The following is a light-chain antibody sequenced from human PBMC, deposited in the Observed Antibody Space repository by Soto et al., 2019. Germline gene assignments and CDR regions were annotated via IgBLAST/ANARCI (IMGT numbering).Light chain of an antibody. Sequence: QSVLTQPPSVSAAPGQKVTISCSGSSSNIGNNYVSVSWYQQFPGTAPKLLIYDNDKRPSGIPDRFSGSKSGTSATLGITGLQTEDEADYYCGTWDSSLSAGVFGGGTKLTVL. CDR2: DND. V-gene: IGLV1-51*01. J-gene: IGLJ2*01. CDR3: GTWDSSLSAGV. CDR1: SSNIGNNY.